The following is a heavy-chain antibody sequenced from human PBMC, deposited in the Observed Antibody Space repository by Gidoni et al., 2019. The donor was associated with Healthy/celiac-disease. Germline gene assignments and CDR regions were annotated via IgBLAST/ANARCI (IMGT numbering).Heavy chain of an antibody. CDR2: INPNSGCT. CDR1: GYTFTGYS. J-gene: IGHJ5*02. CDR3: ARVGCSSTSCYDYNWFDP. Sequence: QVQLVQSGAEVKKPGASVTVSCKASGYTFTGYSMHWVLQAPGQGLEWMGWINPNSGCTNYAQKFQGCVTMTRDTSISTAYMELSRLRSDDTAVYYCARVGCSSTSCYDYNWFDPWGQGTLVTVSS. V-gene: IGHV1-2*04. D-gene: IGHD2-2*01.